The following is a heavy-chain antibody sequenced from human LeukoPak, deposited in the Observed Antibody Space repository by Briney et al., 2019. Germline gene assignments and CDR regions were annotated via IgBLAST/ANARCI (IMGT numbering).Heavy chain of an antibody. V-gene: IGHV3-21*01. CDR1: GFTFSTYS. CDR3: ARETPRRGETRDGYR. J-gene: IGHJ4*02. D-gene: IGHD5-24*01. CDR2: ISGSSSYI. Sequence: GGSLRLSCAASGFTFSTYSMNWVRQAPGKGLEWVSSISGSSSYIYYADSVKGRFTISRDNAKNSLYLQMNSLRAEDTAVYYCARETPRRGETRDGYRWGQGTLVTVSS.